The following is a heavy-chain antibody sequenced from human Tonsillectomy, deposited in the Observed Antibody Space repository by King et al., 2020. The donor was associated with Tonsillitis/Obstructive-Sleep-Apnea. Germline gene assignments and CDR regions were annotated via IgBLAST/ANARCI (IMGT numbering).Heavy chain of an antibody. Sequence: QLQESGPGLVKPSETLSLTCTVSGGSISSYYWSRIRQPPGKGLEWIGYIYYSGSTNYNPSLKSRVTISVDTSKNQFSLKLSSVTAADTAVYYCARMEYRAGNAFDIWGQGTMVTVSS. CDR3: ARMEYRAGNAFDI. D-gene: IGHD2/OR15-2a*01. V-gene: IGHV4-59*01. CDR2: IYYSGST. CDR1: GGSISSYY. J-gene: IGHJ3*02.